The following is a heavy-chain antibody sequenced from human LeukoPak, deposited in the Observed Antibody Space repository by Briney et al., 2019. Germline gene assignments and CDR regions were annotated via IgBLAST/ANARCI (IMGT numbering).Heavy chain of an antibody. Sequence: SETLSLTCTVSGVSIDSNSWTWIRQPPGKGLEWIGYIYYSGTTNYNPSLKSRVTMSVDMSKNQFSLKLSSVTAADTAVYYCARRSSSWKNWFDPWGQGTLVTVSS. V-gene: IGHV4-59*01. CDR3: ARRSSSWKNWFDP. J-gene: IGHJ5*02. CDR2: IYYSGTT. D-gene: IGHD6-13*01. CDR1: GVSIDSNS.